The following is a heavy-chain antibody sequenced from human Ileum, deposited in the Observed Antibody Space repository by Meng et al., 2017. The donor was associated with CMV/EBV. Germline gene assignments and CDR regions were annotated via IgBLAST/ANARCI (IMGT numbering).Heavy chain of an antibody. D-gene: IGHD1-14*01. CDR1: GAYINSDIW. CDR2: IYQTGST. V-gene: IGHV4-4*02. J-gene: IGHJ5*02. Sequence: NGGGSGAYINSDIWRSWVRQPPRKGVEWIGEIYQTGSTNYNPSLKSRVTISMDKSKNQFSLNLSSVTAADTAFYYCAISPNQDPGPWGQGTLVTVSS. CDR3: AISPNQDPGP.